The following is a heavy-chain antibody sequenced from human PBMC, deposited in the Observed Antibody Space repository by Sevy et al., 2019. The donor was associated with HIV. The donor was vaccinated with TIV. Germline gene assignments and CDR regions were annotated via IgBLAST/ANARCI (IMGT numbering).Heavy chain of an antibody. Sequence: GGSLRLSCAASGFPFSSYGMNWVRQAPGEGLEWVAFIRYDGGNKYYADSVKGRFTISRDNSKNTLYLQMKSLRGEDTAVYYCAKPREQGYYYGMDVWGQGTTVTVSS. D-gene: IGHD1-26*01. CDR3: AKPREQGYYYGMDV. V-gene: IGHV3-30*02. CDR1: GFPFSSYG. CDR2: IRYDGGNK. J-gene: IGHJ6*02.